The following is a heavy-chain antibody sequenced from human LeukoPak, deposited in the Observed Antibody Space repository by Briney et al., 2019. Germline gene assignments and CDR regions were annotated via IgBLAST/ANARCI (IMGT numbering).Heavy chain of an antibody. V-gene: IGHV4-59*01. Sequence: SETLSLTCTVSGGSISSYYWSWIRQPPGKGLEWSGYIYYSGSTNYNPSLKSRVTISVDTSKNQFSLKLSSVTAADTAVYYCARDRGYDSPAFDIWGQGTMVTVSS. D-gene: IGHD5-12*01. J-gene: IGHJ3*02. CDR3: ARDRGYDSPAFDI. CDR1: GGSISSYY. CDR2: IYYSGST.